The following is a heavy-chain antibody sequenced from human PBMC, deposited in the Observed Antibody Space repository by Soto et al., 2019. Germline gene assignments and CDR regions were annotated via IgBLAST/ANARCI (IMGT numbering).Heavy chain of an antibody. Sequence: SETLSLTCAVYGGSFSGYYWSWIRQPPGKGLEWIGEIFHGGSTNYSPSLKSRVTISVDTSKNQVSLELSSVTAADTAVYYCARPHYDSNTFYYYFNYWGQGTLVTVSP. V-gene: IGHV4-34*12. CDR2: IFHGGST. J-gene: IGHJ4*02. CDR1: GGSFSGYY. CDR3: ARPHYDSNTFYYYFNY. D-gene: IGHD3-22*01.